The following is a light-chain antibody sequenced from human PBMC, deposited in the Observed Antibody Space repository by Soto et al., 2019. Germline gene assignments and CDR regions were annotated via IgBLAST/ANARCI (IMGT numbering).Light chain of an antibody. J-gene: IGKJ1*01. V-gene: IGKV1-39*01. CDR3: QPSYSTPRT. CDR1: QSLDNY. Sequence: DIQMTQSPSSLSASRGDRVTSTCRASQSLDNYLNWYQHTAGKAPKLLIYDASNVQSVVPSSFSGRGYGTDFTLTISSLQSEDCATYYRQPSYSTPRTFGPGTQLDFK. CDR2: DAS.